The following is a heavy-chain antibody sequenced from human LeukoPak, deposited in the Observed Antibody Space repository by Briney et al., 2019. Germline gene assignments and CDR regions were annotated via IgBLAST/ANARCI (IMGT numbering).Heavy chain of an antibody. Sequence: PSETLSLTCTVSGGSISSSSYYWGWIRQPPGKGLEWIGSIYYSGSTYYNPSLKSRVTISVDTSKNQFSLKLSSVTAADTAVYYCARTEAAVAPFDYWGQGTLVTVSS. CDR1: GGSISSSSYY. J-gene: IGHJ4*02. D-gene: IGHD6-19*01. CDR2: IYYSGST. CDR3: ARTEAAVAPFDY. V-gene: IGHV4-39*01.